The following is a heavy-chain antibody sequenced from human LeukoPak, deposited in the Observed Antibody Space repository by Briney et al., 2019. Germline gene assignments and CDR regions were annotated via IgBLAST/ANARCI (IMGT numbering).Heavy chain of an antibody. CDR1: RLSFRNYA. Sequence: VVALTLPYAASRLSFRNYAMSWVRQAPGKGLEWVSVIDGGGGPTYYADSVKDRFTISRYNSQNTLYLQMSSLRAEDVAVYFCAKNSGSTWQYFFDYWGQGTLVTVSS. J-gene: IGHJ4*02. D-gene: IGHD6-25*01. CDR2: IDGGGGPT. V-gene: IGHV3-23*01. CDR3: AKNSGSTWQYFFDY.